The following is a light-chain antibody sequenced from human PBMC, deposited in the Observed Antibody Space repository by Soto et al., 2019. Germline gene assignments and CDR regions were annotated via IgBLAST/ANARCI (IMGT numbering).Light chain of an antibody. J-gene: IGLJ1*01. CDR1: SSNSGAGYD. Sequence: QSVLTQPPSVSGDPGQRVAISCTGSSSNSGAGYDVHWYQQLPGTAPKLLIYGNSNRPSGVPDRFSGSKSGTSASLAITGLQAEDEADYYCQPYDSSLSGYVFGTGTKLTVL. CDR3: QPYDSSLSGYV. CDR2: GNS. V-gene: IGLV1-40*01.